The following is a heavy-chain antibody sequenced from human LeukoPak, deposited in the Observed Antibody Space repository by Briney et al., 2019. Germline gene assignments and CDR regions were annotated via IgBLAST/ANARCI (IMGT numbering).Heavy chain of an antibody. Sequence: PSETLSLTCTVSGGSISSSSYYWGWIRQLPGKGLEWIGSIYYSGSTYYNPSLKSRVTISVDTSKNQFSLKLSSVTAADTAVYYCARDDPTAMEFWGQGTLVTVSS. D-gene: IGHD5-18*01. J-gene: IGHJ4*02. CDR1: GGSISSSSYY. CDR3: ARDDPTAMEF. V-gene: IGHV4-39*01. CDR2: IYYSGST.